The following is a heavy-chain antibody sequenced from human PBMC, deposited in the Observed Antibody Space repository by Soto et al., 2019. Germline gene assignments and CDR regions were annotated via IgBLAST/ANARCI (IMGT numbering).Heavy chain of an antibody. CDR1: GYTFTSYA. CDR2: INAGNGNT. D-gene: IGHD6-13*01. V-gene: IGHV1-3*01. J-gene: IGHJ4*02. CDR3: ARDEYSSSWLFGHFDY. Sequence: ASVKVSCKASGYTFTSYAMHWVRQAPGQRLEWMGWINAGNGNTKYSQKLQGRVTITRDTSASTAYMELSSLRSEDTAVYYCARDEYSSSWLFGHFDYWGQGTLVTVSS.